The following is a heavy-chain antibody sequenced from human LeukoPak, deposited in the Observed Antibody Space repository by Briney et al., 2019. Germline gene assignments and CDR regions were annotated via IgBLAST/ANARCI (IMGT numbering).Heavy chain of an antibody. CDR3: ARAPYNSKYYITD. V-gene: IGHV4-30-2*01. CDR1: GGSISSGGYY. J-gene: IGHJ4*02. CDR2: IYHSGST. Sequence: SQTLSLTCTVSGGSISSGGYYWSWIRQPPGKGLEWIGYIYHSGSTYYNPSLKSRVTISVDRSKNQFSLKLSSVTAADTAVYYCARAPYNSKYYITDWGRGTLVTVSS. D-gene: IGHD4-11*01.